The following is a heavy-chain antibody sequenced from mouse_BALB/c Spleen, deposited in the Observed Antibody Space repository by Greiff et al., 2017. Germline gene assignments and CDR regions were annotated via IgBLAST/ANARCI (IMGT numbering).Heavy chain of an antibody. CDR2: ISSGGGST. CDR1: GFAFSSYD. CDR3: ARRYGSGWYFDV. V-gene: IGHV5-12-1*01. D-gene: IGHD1-1*01. Sequence: EVQRVESGGGLVKPGGSLKLSCAASGFAFSSYDMSWVRQTPEKRLEWVAYISSGGGSTYYPDTVKGRFTISRDNAKNTLYLQMSSLKSEDTAMYYCARRYGSGWYFDVWGAGTTVTVSS. J-gene: IGHJ1*01.